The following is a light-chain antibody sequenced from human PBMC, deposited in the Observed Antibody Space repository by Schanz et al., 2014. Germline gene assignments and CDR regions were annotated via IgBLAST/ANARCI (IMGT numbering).Light chain of an antibody. CDR1: SSDVGGYNY. Sequence: QSALTQPPSASGSPGQSVTISCTGTSSDVGGYNYVSWYQQHPGKAPKLMIYEVTMRPSGVPDRFYGSKSGNTASLTVSGLQAEDEADYYCNSYAGFSQVFGGGTKLPVL. V-gene: IGLV2-8*01. J-gene: IGLJ3*02. CDR2: EVT. CDR3: NSYAGFSQV.